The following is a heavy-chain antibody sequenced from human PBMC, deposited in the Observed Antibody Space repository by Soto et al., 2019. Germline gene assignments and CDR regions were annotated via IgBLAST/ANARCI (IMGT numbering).Heavy chain of an antibody. CDR2: INAYNGNT. CDR3: ARDLTPGLVDH. CDR1: GYTFTSYA. V-gene: IGHV1-18*01. D-gene: IGHD3-9*01. Sequence: ASVKVSCKASGYTFTSYAMHWVRQAPGQRLEWMGWINAYNGNTNYAQKLQGRVTMTTDTSTSTAYMELRSLRSDDTAVYYCARDLTPGLVDHWGQGTLVTVSS. J-gene: IGHJ4*02.